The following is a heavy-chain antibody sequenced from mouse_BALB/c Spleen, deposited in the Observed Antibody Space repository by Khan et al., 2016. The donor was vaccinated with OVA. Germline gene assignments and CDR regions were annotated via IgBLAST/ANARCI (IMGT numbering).Heavy chain of an antibody. CDR3: ARDRIDC. J-gene: IGHJ2*01. CDR2: INPTSGYT. V-gene: IGHV1-7*01. CDR1: GYTFTSYW. Sequence: QVQLKESGAELAKPGASVKMSCKASGYTFTSYWMHWIKQRPGQGLEWIGYINPTSGYTDYNQKFKDKATLTAEKSSRTAYMQLSSLTSVDSAVYYCARDRIDCWGQGTALTVAS.